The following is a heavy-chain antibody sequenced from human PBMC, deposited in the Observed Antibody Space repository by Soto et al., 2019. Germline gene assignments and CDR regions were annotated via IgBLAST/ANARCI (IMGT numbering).Heavy chain of an antibody. Sequence: QVQLVESGGGVVQPGRSLRLSCAASGFTFSSYGIHWVRQAPGKGLEWVAVISYDGSNKYYADSVKGRFTISRDNSKNTLYLQMNSLRAEDTAVYYCAKDRDSTSCYDYWGQGTLVTVSS. CDR2: ISYDGSNK. CDR3: AKDRDSTSCYDY. CDR1: GFTFSSYG. D-gene: IGHD2-2*01. V-gene: IGHV3-30*18. J-gene: IGHJ4*02.